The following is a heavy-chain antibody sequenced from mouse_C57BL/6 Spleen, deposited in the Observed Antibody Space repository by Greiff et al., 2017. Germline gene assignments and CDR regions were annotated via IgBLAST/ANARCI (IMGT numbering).Heavy chain of an antibody. J-gene: IGHJ4*01. CDR1: GYTFTSYW. CDR3: ARANWAYAMDY. CDR2: IDPSDSYT. V-gene: IGHV1-69*01. Sequence: QVQLQQSGAELVMPGASVKLSCKASGYTFTSYWMHWVKQRPGQGLEWIGEIDPSDSYTNYNQKFKGKSTLTVDKSSSTAYMQLSSLTSEDSAVXDCARANWAYAMDYWGQGTSVTVSS. D-gene: IGHD4-1*01.